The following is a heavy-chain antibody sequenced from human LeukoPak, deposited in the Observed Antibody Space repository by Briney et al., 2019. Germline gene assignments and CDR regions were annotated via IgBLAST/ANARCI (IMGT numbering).Heavy chain of an antibody. CDR1: GYTFTRYA. J-gene: IGHJ4*02. CDR2: INTNTGHP. D-gene: IGHD2/OR15-2a*01. Sequence: ASVKVSCKGSGYTFTRYAMNWVRQAPGQGLEWMGWINTNTGHPTYGQGFTGRFVFSLDTSVSTAYLQISSLKADDTAAYYCARDHLSYWGQGSLVTVSS. V-gene: IGHV7-4-1*02. CDR3: ARDHLSY.